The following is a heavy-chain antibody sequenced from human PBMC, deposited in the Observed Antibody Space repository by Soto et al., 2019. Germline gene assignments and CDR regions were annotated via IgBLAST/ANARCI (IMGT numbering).Heavy chain of an antibody. V-gene: IGHV4-59*01. Sequence: SETLSLTCTVSGGSISSYYWSWIRQPPGKGLEWIGYIYYSGSTNYNPSLKSRVTISVDTSKNQFSLKLSSVTAADTAVYYCARVITIFGVVTDCYMDVWGKGTTVTVSS. CDR1: GGSISSYY. CDR2: IYYSGST. J-gene: IGHJ6*03. D-gene: IGHD3-3*01. CDR3: ARVITIFGVVTDCYMDV.